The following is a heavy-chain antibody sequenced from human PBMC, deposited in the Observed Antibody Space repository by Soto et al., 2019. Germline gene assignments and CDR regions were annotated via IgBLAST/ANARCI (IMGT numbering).Heavy chain of an antibody. CDR3: ATTYSYDSSGYLFDY. Sequence: ASVKVSCKASGYTFTGYYMHWVRQAPGQGLEWMGWINPNSGGTNYAQKFQGRVTMTRETSISTAYMELSRLRSDDTAVYYCATTYSYDSSGYLFDYWGQGTMVTVYS. CDR2: INPNSGGT. J-gene: IGHJ4*02. D-gene: IGHD3-22*01. CDR1: GYTFTGYY. V-gene: IGHV1-2*02.